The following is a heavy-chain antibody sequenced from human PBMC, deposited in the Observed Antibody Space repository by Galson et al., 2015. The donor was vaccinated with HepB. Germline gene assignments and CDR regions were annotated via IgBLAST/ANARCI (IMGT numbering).Heavy chain of an antibody. J-gene: IGHJ3*02. CDR2: ISGSGGST. CDR1: GFTFSSYA. CDR3: AKRELRFLEWFHDAFDI. Sequence: SLRLSCAASGFTFSSYAMSWVRQAPGKGLEWVSAISGSGGSTYYADSVKGRFTISRDNSKNTLYLQMNSLRAEDTAVYYCAKRELRFLEWFHDAFDIWGQGTMVTVSS. V-gene: IGHV3-23*01. D-gene: IGHD3-3*01.